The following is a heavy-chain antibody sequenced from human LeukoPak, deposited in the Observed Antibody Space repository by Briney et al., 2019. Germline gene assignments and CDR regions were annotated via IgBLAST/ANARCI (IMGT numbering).Heavy chain of an antibody. J-gene: IGHJ4*02. CDR2: IFYSGST. CDR1: GGSISTYY. D-gene: IGHD3-10*01. CDR3: AKSNGYGLVDI. Sequence: SETLSLTCTLSGGSISTYYLSWIRQPPGRGLEWIGNIFYSGSTYYSPSLKSRVTISLDTSRNQFSLKLNSVTAADTAVYYCAKSNGYGLVDIWGQGTLVTVSS. V-gene: IGHV4-59*12.